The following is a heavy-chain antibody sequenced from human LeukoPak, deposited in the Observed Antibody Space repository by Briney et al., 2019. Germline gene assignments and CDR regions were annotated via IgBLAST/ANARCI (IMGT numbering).Heavy chain of an antibody. D-gene: IGHD3-10*01. CDR2: ISSSSGTI. CDR3: ARYFGDPQGMDV. J-gene: IGHJ6*02. V-gene: IGHV3-48*02. Sequence: GGSLRLSCVASGFTFSSYWIHWVRQAPGKGPEWVSYISSSSGTIYYADSVKGRFTTSRDDAKNSLYLQMNSLRDEDTGLYYCARYFGDPQGMDVWGQGTTVTVSS. CDR1: GFTFSSYW.